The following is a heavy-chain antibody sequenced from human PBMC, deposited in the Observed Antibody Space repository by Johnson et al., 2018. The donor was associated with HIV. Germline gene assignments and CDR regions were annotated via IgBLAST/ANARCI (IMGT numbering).Heavy chain of an antibody. D-gene: IGHD3-22*01. Sequence: QVQLVESGGGLVKPGGSLRLSCAASGFTFSDYDMSWIRQAPGKGLEWVAVISYDGINKYYADSVKGRFTISRDNSKNTLYLQMNSLRAEDTAVYYCAKGIVVGVRAFDIWGQGTMVTVSS. V-gene: IGHV3-30*18. CDR3: AKGIVVGVRAFDI. J-gene: IGHJ3*02. CDR1: GFTFSDYD. CDR2: ISYDGINK.